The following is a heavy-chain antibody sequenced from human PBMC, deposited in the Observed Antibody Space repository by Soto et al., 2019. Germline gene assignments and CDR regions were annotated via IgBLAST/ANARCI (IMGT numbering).Heavy chain of an antibody. J-gene: IGHJ3*02. Sequence: QVQLVQSGAEVKKPGASVKVSCKASGYTFTSYGISWVRQAPGQGLEWMGWISAYNGNTNYAQKLQGRVTMTTDTSTSTAYMELRSLRSDDTAVYYCSRLYYYGLGSYYTLSAFDIWGQGTMVTVSS. V-gene: IGHV1-18*01. CDR2: ISAYNGNT. D-gene: IGHD3-10*01. CDR3: SRLYYYGLGSYYTLSAFDI. CDR1: GYTFTSYG.